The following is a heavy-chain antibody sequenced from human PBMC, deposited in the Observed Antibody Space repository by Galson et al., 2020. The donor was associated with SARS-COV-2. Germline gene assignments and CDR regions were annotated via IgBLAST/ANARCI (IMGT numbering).Heavy chain of an antibody. V-gene: IGHV3-43*01. Sequence: GGSLRLSCAASGFTFDDYTMHWVRQAPGKGLEWVSLIRWDGGITFYADSVNGRFTVSRDNIKNSLYLQMNSLRSEDTALYYCIKEGDDSGTYPGAFDIWGQGTMVTVSS. J-gene: IGHJ3*02. CDR1: GFTFDDYT. D-gene: IGHD1-26*01. CDR2: IRWDGGIT. CDR3: IKEGDDSGTYPGAFDI.